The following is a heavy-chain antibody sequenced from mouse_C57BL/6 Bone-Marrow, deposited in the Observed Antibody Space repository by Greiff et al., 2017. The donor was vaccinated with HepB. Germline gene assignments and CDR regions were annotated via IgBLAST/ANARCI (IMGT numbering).Heavy chain of an antibody. CDR2: IYPRSGNT. CDR3: AREGEIYYYGSRFAY. CDR1: GYTFTSYG. D-gene: IGHD1-1*01. Sequence: QVQLQQSGAELARPGASVKLSCKASGYTFTSYGISWVKQRTGQGLEWIGEIYPRSGNTYYNEKFKGKATLTADKSSSTAYMELRSLTSEDSAVYFCAREGEIYYYGSRFAYWGQGTLVTVSA. J-gene: IGHJ3*01. V-gene: IGHV1-81*01.